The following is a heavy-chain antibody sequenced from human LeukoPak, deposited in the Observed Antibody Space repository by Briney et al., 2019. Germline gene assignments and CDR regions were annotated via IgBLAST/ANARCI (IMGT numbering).Heavy chain of an antibody. CDR2: INAGNGNT. J-gene: IGHJ5*02. D-gene: IGHD3-22*01. V-gene: IGHV1-3*01. CDR1: GYTFTSYA. Sequence: ASVKVSCKASGYTFTSYAMHWVRQAPGQRLEWMGWINAGNGNTKYSQKFQGRVTITRDTSASTAYMELSSLRSEDTAVYYCARVSGYYPADWFDPWGQGTLVTVSS. CDR3: ARVSGYYPADWFDP.